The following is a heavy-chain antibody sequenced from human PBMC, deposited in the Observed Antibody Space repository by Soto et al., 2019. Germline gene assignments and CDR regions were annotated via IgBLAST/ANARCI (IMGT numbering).Heavy chain of an antibody. Sequence: GGSLRLSCAASGFTFSSYSMNWVRQAPGKGLEWVSSISSSSSYIYYADSVKGRFTISIDNAKNSLYLQMNSLRAEDTAVYYCASDPDMMRYTDCGGVCLFGTAVWG. CDR2: ISSSSSYI. D-gene: IGHD2-21*02. CDR1: GFTFSSYS. V-gene: IGHV3-21*01. J-gene: IGHJ6*01. CDR3: ASDPDMMRYTDCGGVCLFGTAV.